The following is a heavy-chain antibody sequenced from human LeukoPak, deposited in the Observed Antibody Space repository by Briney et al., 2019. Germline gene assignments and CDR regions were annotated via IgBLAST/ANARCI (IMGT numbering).Heavy chain of an antibody. D-gene: IGHD3-16*02. J-gene: IGHJ4*02. CDR3: ARFVRGGYPNQYYFDY. V-gene: IGHV5-51*01. CDR2: IYPGDSDT. CDR1: GYSFTSYW. Sequence: GESLKISCKGSGYSFTSYWIGWVRQMPGKGLEWMGIIYPGDSDTRYSPPFQGQVTISADKSISTAYLQWSSLKASDTAMYYCARFVRGGYPNQYYFDYWGQGTLVTVSS.